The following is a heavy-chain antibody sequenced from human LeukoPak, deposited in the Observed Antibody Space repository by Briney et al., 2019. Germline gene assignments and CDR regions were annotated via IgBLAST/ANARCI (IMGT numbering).Heavy chain of an antibody. CDR2: IYSGGST. D-gene: IGHD6-19*01. Sequence: PGGSLRLSCAASGFTFSSYWMSWVRQAPGKGLEWVSVIYSGGSTYYADSVKGRFTISRDNSKNTLYLQMNSLRAGDTAVYYCARVLSYSSGLLGYCYYYYYMDVWGKGTTVTISS. V-gene: IGHV3-53*01. J-gene: IGHJ6*03. CDR3: ARVLSYSSGLLGYCYYYYYMDV. CDR1: GFTFSSYW.